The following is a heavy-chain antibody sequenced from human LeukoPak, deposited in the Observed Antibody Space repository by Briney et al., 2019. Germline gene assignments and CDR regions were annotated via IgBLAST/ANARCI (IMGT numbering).Heavy chain of an antibody. CDR2: IYSGGST. J-gene: IGHJ4*02. CDR3: ASNTYDFWSGYSQNPLDY. Sequence: HPGGSLRLSCAASGFTVSSNYMSWVRQAPGKGLEWVSVIYSGGSTYYADSVKGRFTISRDNSKNTLYLQMNSLRAEDTAVYYCASNTYDFWSGYSQNPLDYWGQGTLVTVSS. CDR1: GFTVSSNY. D-gene: IGHD3-3*01. V-gene: IGHV3-53*05.